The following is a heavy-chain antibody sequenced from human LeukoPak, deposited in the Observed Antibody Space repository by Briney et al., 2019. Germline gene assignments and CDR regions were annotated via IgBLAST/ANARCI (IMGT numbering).Heavy chain of an antibody. CDR2: ISYSGRT. Sequence: SQTLSLTCTGSGASIYSLYWRWIRQSPGKGLEWIAYISYSGRTNYNPSLKSRATISVDTSKNQFSLKLSSVTAADTAVYYCARHVACYGSGSYYFDYWGQGTLVTVSS. CDR1: GASIYSLY. CDR3: ARHVACYGSGSYYFDY. J-gene: IGHJ4*02. D-gene: IGHD3-10*01. V-gene: IGHV4-59*08.